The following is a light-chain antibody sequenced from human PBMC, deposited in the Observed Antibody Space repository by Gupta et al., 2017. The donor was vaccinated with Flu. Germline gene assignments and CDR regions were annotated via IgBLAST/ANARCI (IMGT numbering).Light chain of an antibody. CDR2: DAS. J-gene: IGKJ5*01. CDR3: QQRSIWPQVT. Sequence: ERATLSCRASQGLVNYLAWYQQKPGQAPRLLIYDASNRATGIPARFSGSGSGTDLTLTISSLEPEDFAVYYCQQRSIWPQVTFGQGTRLDIK. CDR1: QGLVNY. V-gene: IGKV3-11*01.